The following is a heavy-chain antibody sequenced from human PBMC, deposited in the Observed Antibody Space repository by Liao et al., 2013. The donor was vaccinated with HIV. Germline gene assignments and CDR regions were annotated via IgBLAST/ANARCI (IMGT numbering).Heavy chain of an antibody. V-gene: IGHV4-61*02. CDR2: IYTSGST. D-gene: IGHD6-6*01. CDR1: GGSISSGSYY. J-gene: IGHJ3*02. CDR3: ARGEYSSSSGAFDI. Sequence: QVQLQESGPGLVKPSQTLSLTCTVSGGSISSGSYYLSWIRQPAGKGLEWIGRIYTSGSTNYNPSLKSRFTISVDTSKNQFSLKLSSVTAADTAVYYCARGEYSSSSGAFDIWGQGTMVTVSS.